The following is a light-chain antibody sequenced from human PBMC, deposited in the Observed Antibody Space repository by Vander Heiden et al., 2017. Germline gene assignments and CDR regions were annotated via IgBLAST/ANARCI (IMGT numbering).Light chain of an antibody. CDR3: MQALQTPRRT. V-gene: IGKV2-28*01. Sequence: DIVMTQSPLSLPVTPGEPASISCRSSQSLLHSNGYNYLDWYLQKPGQSPQLLIYLGSNRVSGVPDRFSGSGSGTDFTLKISRGEAEDVGVYYCMQALQTPRRTFGQGTKVEIK. CDR1: QSLLHSNGYNY. J-gene: IGKJ1*01. CDR2: LGS.